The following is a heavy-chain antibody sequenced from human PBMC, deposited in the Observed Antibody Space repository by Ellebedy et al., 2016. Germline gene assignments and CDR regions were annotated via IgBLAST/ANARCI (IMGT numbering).Heavy chain of an antibody. CDR2: IWSDGSSK. J-gene: IGHJ3*02. Sequence: GESLKISCAASGFTFSSYGMHWVRQAPGKGLEWVAVIWSDGSSKYYADSVKGRFTISRDNSRNTLYLQMNSLRAEDTAVYYCASSSGWFEGAFDIWGQGTMVTVSS. D-gene: IGHD6-19*01. CDR3: ASSSGWFEGAFDI. CDR1: GFTFSSYG. V-gene: IGHV3-33*08.